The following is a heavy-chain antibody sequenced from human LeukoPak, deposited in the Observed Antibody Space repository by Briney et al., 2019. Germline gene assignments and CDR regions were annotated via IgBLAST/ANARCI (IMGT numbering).Heavy chain of an antibody. CDR2: LTGSGDRP. V-gene: IGHV3-23*01. Sequence: GGSLRRYGAASGFTLSNYAMSWGRQAPGKGLEWVSSLTGSGDRPDYADSVKGRFTVSRDNSRNTLYLQMNSLTVEDTAPYYCAKDVSENYNVWGSYRSDYWGQGTLVTVSS. D-gene: IGHD3-16*02. J-gene: IGHJ4*02. CDR1: GFTLSNYA. CDR3: AKDVSENYNVWGSYRSDY.